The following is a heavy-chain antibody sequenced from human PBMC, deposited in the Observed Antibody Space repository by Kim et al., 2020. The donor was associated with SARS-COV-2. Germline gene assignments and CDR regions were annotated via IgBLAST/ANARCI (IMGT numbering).Heavy chain of an antibody. J-gene: IGHJ4*02. D-gene: IGHD3-10*01. V-gene: IGHV3-21*04. CDR2: ISSSSSYI. CDR3: ASGGYGSGSYYYY. CDR1: GFTFSSYS. Sequence: GGSLRLSCAASGFTFSSYSMNWVRQAPGKGLEWVSSISSSSSYIYYADSVKGRFTNSRDNAKNSLYLQMNSLRAEDTAVYYCASGGYGSGSYYYYWGQGTLVTVSS.